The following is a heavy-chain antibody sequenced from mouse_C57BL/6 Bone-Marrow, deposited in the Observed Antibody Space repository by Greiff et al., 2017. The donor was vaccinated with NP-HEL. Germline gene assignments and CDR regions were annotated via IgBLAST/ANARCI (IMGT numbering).Heavy chain of an antibody. CDR3: AREGSSYWYLDV. CDR1: GYTFTSYW. J-gene: IGHJ1*03. V-gene: IGHV1-55*01. CDR2: IYPGSGST. D-gene: IGHD1-1*01. Sequence: QVQLQQPGAELVKPGASVKMSCKASGYTFTSYWITWVKQRPGQGLEWIGDIYPGSGSTNYNEKFKSKATLTVDTSSSTAYMQLSSLTSEDSAVYYCAREGSSYWYLDVWGTGTTVTVSS.